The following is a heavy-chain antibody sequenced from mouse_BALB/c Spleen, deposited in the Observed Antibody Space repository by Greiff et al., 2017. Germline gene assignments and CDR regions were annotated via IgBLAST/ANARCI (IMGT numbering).Heavy chain of an antibody. CDR2: ISYDGSN. Sequence: EVKLVESGPGLVKPSQSLSLTCSVTGYSITSGYYWNWIRQFPGNKLEWMGYISYDGSNNYNPSLKNRISITRDTSKNQFFLKLNSVTTEDTATYYCARAATVDYWGQGTTLTVSS. CDR3: ARAATVDY. D-gene: IGHD1-1*01. J-gene: IGHJ2*01. CDR1: GYSITSGYY. V-gene: IGHV3-6*02.